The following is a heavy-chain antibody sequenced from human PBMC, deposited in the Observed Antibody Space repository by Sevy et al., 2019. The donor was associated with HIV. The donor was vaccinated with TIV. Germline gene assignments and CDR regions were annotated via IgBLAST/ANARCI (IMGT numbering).Heavy chain of an antibody. Sequence: GGSLRLSCAASGFTFSDYYMSWIRQAPGKGLEWVSYISSSGSTIYYADSVKGRFTISRDNAKNSLYLQMNSLRAEDTAVYYCAGGGEMATIRLRAFDIWGQGTMVTVSS. CDR1: GFTFSDYY. CDR2: ISSSGSTI. CDR3: AGGGEMATIRLRAFDI. V-gene: IGHV3-11*01. J-gene: IGHJ3*02. D-gene: IGHD5-12*01.